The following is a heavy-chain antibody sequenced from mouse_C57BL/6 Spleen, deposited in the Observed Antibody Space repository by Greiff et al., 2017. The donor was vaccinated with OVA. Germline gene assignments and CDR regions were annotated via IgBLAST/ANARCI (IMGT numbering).Heavy chain of an antibody. V-gene: IGHV3-6*01. CDR1: GYSITSGYY. D-gene: IGHD1-2*01. CDR2: ISYDGSN. Sequence: EVKLQESGPGLVKPSQSLSLTCSVTGYSITSGYYWNWIRQFPGNKLEWMGYISYDGSNNYNPSLKNRISITRDTSKNQFFLKLNSVTTEDTATYYCARGDYGHWYFDVWGTGTTVTVSS. CDR3: ARGDYGHWYFDV. J-gene: IGHJ1*03.